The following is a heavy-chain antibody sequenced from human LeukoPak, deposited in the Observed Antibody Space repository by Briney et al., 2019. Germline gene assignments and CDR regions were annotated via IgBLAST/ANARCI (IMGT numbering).Heavy chain of an antibody. CDR1: GGTFSSYA. CDR2: SIPIFGTA. CDR3: ARAIQLWLNRFDP. J-gene: IGHJ5*02. Sequence: SVKVSCKASGGTFSSYAISWVRQGPGQGLEWRGESIPIFGTANYAQKFQGRVTITADESTSTAYMELSSLRSEDTAVYYCARAIQLWLNRFDPWGQGTLVTVSS. V-gene: IGHV1-69*13. D-gene: IGHD5-18*01.